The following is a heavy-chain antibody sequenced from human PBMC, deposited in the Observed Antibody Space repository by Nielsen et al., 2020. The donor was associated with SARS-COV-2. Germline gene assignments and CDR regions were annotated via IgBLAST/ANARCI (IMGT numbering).Heavy chain of an antibody. CDR3: ARLPAGTVSFDI. CDR2: SDHSWRI. D-gene: IGHD2-2*01. J-gene: IGHJ3*02. Sequence: SGTLSLTCAVSGGSIRHTYWGWSRQPPGKRLEWIAYSDHSWRINYKPSLKRRATISADTSKDQISLKLTSVTAADTAVYYCARLPAGTVSFDIWGQGTMVTVS. CDR1: GGSIRHTY. V-gene: IGHV4-59*08.